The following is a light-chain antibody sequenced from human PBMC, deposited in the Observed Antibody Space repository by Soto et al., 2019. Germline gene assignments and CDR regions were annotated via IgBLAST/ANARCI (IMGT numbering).Light chain of an antibody. Sequence: QSVLTQPASVSGSPGQSITISCTGTSSDVGGFNSVSWYQLRPGTAPKLILYDVVDRPSGVSYRFSGSKSGNTASLTISGLQAADEADYFCSSYTSTMTNVVGSRTKVTVL. J-gene: IGLJ1*01. V-gene: IGLV2-14*03. CDR3: SSYTSTMTNV. CDR2: DVV. CDR1: SSDVGGFNS.